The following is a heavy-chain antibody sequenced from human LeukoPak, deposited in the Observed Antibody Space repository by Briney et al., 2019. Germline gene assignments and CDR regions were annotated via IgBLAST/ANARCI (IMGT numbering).Heavy chain of an antibody. CDR2: IYYSGST. D-gene: IGHD5-24*01. V-gene: IGHV4-59*01. CDR1: GGSISSYY. Sequence: SETLSLTCTVSGGSISSYYWSWIRQPPGKGLEWIGYIYYSGSTNYNPSLMSRVTISVDTSKNQFSLKLSSVTAADTAVYYCARDYFGDGYIESWGQGTLVTVSS. CDR3: ARDYFGDGYIES. J-gene: IGHJ5*01.